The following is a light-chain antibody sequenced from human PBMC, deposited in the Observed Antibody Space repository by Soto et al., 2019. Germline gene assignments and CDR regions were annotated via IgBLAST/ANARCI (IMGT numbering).Light chain of an antibody. CDR1: QSVSSN. CDR2: GAS. V-gene: IGKV3-15*01. CDR3: QQYNNGPPVT. J-gene: IGKJ1*01. Sequence: EIVMTQSPATLSVSPGERATLSCRASQSVSSNLAWYQQKPGQAPRLLIYGASTRATGIPARFSGSGSGTGFTLTISSLQSEDFAVYYCQQYNNGPPVTFGQGTKVDIK.